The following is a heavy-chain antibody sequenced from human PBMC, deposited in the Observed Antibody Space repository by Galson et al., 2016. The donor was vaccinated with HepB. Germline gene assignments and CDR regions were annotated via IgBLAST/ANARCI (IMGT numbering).Heavy chain of an antibody. CDR2: IGITGDT. Sequence: SLRLSCAASGFTFISNYDMHWVRQAPGKGLVWVSAIGITGDTHYSGSVKGRFTISREKAENSLYLQMNSLTAGDTAVYFCARGQERVPGGMDVWGQGTTVTVSS. CDR1: GFTFISNYD. V-gene: IGHV3-13*01. D-gene: IGHD3-10*01. CDR3: ARGQERVPGGMDV. J-gene: IGHJ6*02.